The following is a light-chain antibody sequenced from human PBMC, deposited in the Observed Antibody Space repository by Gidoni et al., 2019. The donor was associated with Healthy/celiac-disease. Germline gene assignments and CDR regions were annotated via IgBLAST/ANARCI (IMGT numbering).Light chain of an antibody. CDR2: GNS. Sequence: QSVLTPPPSVSGAPGQRVTISCPGSSSNIGAGYDVHWYQQLPGTAPKLLIYGNSNRPSGVPDRFSGSKSGTSASRAITGLQAEDEADYYCQSYDSSLSGSGVFGGGTKLTVL. CDR3: QSYDSSLSGSGV. J-gene: IGLJ3*02. CDR1: SSNIGAGYD. V-gene: IGLV1-40*01.